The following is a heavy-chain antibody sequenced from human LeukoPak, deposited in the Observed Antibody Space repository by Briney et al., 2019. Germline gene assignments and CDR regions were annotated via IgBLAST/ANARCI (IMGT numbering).Heavy chain of an antibody. J-gene: IGHJ4*02. Sequence: SETLSLTCTVSGGSMSSSSYYWGWIRQPPGKGPEWIGSIYFSGSTYYNPSLKSRVTISVDTSKNQFSLKLSPVTAADTAVYYCARRQGNWHYFDYWGQGTLVTVSS. CDR1: GGSMSSSSYY. D-gene: IGHD1-1*01. CDR3: ARRQGNWHYFDY. CDR2: IYFSGST. V-gene: IGHV4-39*01.